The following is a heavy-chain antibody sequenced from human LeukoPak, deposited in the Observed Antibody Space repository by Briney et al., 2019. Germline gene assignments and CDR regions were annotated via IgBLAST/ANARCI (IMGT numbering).Heavy chain of an antibody. D-gene: IGHD6-6*01. V-gene: IGHV3-7*01. J-gene: IGHJ3*02. Sequence: GGSLRLSCAASGFTFSSCWMSWVRQAPGKGLEWVANIKQDGSEKYYVDSVKGRFTISRDNAKNSLYLQMNSLRAEDTAVYYCAREPARRIGAFDIWGQGTMVTVSS. CDR3: AREPARRIGAFDI. CDR2: IKQDGSEK. CDR1: GFTFSSCW.